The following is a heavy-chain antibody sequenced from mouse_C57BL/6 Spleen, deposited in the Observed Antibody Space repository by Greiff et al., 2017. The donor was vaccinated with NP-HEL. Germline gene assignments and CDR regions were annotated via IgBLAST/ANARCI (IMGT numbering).Heavy chain of an antibody. Sequence: VQLQQSGAELVRPGTSVKVSCKASGYAFTNYLIEWVKQRPGQGLEWIGVINPGSGGTNYNEKFKGKATLTADKSSSTAYMQLSSLTSEDSAVYFCARRGGTTVVADDWGQGTTLTVSS. CDR2: INPGSGGT. CDR1: GYAFTNYL. D-gene: IGHD1-1*01. V-gene: IGHV1-54*01. J-gene: IGHJ2*01. CDR3: ARRGGTTVVADD.